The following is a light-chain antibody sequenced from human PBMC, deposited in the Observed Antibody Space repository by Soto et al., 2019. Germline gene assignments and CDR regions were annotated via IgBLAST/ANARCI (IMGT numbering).Light chain of an antibody. CDR1: QNIFYSSKNKNY. V-gene: IGKV4-1*01. CDR2: WAS. Sequence: DIVMTKSQESLTVSLGERATINCKSSQNIFYSSKNKNYLAWFQHKAGQPPKVLIYWASARESGVHDRFRGSGSGTDFNLTISRLEPEDFVVYYCQQYGSSTLTFGGGTKVDIK. J-gene: IGKJ4*01. CDR3: QQYGSSTLT.